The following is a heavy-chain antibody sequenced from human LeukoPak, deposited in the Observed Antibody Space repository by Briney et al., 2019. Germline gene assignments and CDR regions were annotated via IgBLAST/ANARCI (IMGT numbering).Heavy chain of an antibody. Sequence: SETLSLTCTVSGGSISSYYWSWTRQPPGKGLEWIGYIYYSGSTNYNPSLKSRVTISVDTSKNQFSLKLSSVTAADTAVYYCARDENGYVWGSFRAWGQGTLVTVSS. D-gene: IGHD3-16*02. V-gene: IGHV4-59*01. CDR1: GGSISSYY. CDR3: ARDENGYVWGSFRA. CDR2: IYYSGST. J-gene: IGHJ5*02.